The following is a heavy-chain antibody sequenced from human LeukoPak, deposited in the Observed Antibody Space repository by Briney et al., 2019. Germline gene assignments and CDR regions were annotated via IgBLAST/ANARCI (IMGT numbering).Heavy chain of an antibody. CDR3: ASSGYYYVFDY. V-gene: IGHV1-46*01. Sequence: ASVTASCKASGYTFTSYYMHWVRQAPGQGLEWMGIINPSGGSTSYAQKFQGRVTMTRDTSTSTVYMELSSLRSEDTAVYYCASSGYYYVFDYWGQGTLVTVSS. D-gene: IGHD3-22*01. CDR1: GYTFTSYY. CDR2: INPSGGST. J-gene: IGHJ4*02.